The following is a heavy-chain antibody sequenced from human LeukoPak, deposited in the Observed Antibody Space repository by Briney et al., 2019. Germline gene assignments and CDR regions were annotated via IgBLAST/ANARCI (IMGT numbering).Heavy chain of an antibody. V-gene: IGHV1-2*04. Sequence: ASVKVSCKASGYTFTGYYMHWVRQAPGQGLEWMGWINSNSGGTNYAQKFQGWVTMTRDTSISTAYMELSRLRSDDTAVYYCARVSGNYYRWFDSWGQGTLVTVSS. J-gene: IGHJ5*01. D-gene: IGHD1-26*01. CDR1: GYTFTGYY. CDR3: ARVSGNYYRWFDS. CDR2: INSNSGGT.